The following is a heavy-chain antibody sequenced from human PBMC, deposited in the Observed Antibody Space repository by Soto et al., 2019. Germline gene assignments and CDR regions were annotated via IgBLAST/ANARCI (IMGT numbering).Heavy chain of an antibody. Sequence: GGSLRLSCAASGFTLRTYTMNWVRQAPGKGLEWVSSISSSSSYIYYADSVKGRFTISRDNAKNSLYLQMNSLRAEDTAVYYCAEDPYYDFWSGYYFDYWGQGTLVTVSS. D-gene: IGHD3-3*01. CDR2: ISSSSSYI. CDR3: AEDPYYDFWSGYYFDY. CDR1: GFTLRTYT. V-gene: IGHV3-21*04. J-gene: IGHJ4*02.